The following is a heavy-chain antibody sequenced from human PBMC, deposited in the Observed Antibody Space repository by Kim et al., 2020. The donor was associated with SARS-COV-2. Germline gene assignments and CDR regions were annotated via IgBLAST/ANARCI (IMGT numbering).Heavy chain of an antibody. CDR3: AKGAGAGTKATDY. D-gene: IGHD6-13*01. J-gene: IGHJ4*02. Sequence: YDDSVKGRFTISRDNSKSTVYLQMNAQRAEDTAGYYCAKGAGAGTKATDYWGQGTLVTVSS. V-gene: IGHV3-23*01.